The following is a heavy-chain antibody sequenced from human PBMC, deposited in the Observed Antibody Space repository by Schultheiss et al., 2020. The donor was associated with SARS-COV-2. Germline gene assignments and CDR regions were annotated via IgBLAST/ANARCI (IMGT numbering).Heavy chain of an antibody. CDR1: GGSISSGDYY. Sequence: SETLSLTCTVSGGSISSGDYYWSWIRQPPGKGLEWIGEINHSGSTNYNPSLKSRVTISVDTSKNQFSLKLNSVTAADTAVYYCARGNTFSSSSPHDYWGQGTLVTVSS. CDR2: INHSGST. D-gene: IGHD6-6*01. J-gene: IGHJ4*02. V-gene: IGHV4-39*07. CDR3: ARGNTFSSSSPHDY.